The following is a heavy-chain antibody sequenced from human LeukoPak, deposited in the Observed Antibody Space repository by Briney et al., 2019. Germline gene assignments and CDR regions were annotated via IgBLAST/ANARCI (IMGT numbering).Heavy chain of an antibody. Sequence: SETLSLTCTVSGGSISSYYWSWIRQPPGKGLEWIGYIYYSGSTYYNPSLKSRVTISVDTSKNQFSLKLSSVTAADTAVYYCARHIYSGSYPTIDHWGQGTLVTVSS. CDR3: ARHIYSGSYPTIDH. CDR1: GGSISSYY. V-gene: IGHV4-59*04. D-gene: IGHD1-26*01. J-gene: IGHJ4*02. CDR2: IYYSGST.